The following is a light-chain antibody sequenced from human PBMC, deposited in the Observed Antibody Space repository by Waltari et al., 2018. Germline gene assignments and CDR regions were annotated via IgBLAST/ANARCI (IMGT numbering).Light chain of an antibody. J-gene: IGKJ1*01. CDR1: QTVTSSD. Sequence: EIVLTQSPGTVSLSPGERATVSCRASQTVTSSDLAWYQQQPGQAPRLLIYDASRRATGVPGRFSGSGSGTDFTLTISRLEPEDFAVYYCQQYHTSPRTFGQGTMVEI. V-gene: IGKV3-20*01. CDR2: DAS. CDR3: QQYHTSPRT.